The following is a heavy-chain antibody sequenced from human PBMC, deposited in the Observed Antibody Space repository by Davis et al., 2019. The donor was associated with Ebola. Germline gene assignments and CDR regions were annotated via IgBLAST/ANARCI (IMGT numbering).Heavy chain of an antibody. V-gene: IGHV1-69*05. Sequence: AASVKVSCKASGGTFSSYAFSWVRQAPGQGLEWMGGIIPIFGTTNYAQKFQGRVTMTRNTSITTAYMELSSLRSEDTAVYYCARGVRSDYWGQGTLVTVSS. CDR1: GGTFSSYA. J-gene: IGHJ4*02. CDR3: ARGVRSDY. CDR2: IIPIFGTT. D-gene: IGHD3-10*01.